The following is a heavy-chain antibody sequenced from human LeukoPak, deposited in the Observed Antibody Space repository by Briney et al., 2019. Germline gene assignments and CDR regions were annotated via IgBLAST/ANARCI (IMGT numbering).Heavy chain of an antibody. CDR3: ARTSDSSGYHHDAFDI. V-gene: IGHV4-38-2*02. J-gene: IGHJ3*02. D-gene: IGHD3-22*01. Sequence: TETLSLTCTVSGYSISSGYYWGWIRQPPGKWLEWIGGIYHSGSTYYNPSLKSRVTISVDTSKNQFSLKLSSVTAADTAVYYCARTSDSSGYHHDAFDIWGQGTMVTVSS. CDR2: IYHSGST. CDR1: GYSISSGYY.